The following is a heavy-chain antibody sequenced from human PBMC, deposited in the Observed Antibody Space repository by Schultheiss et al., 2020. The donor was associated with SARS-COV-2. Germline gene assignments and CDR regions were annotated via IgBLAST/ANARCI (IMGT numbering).Heavy chain of an antibody. CDR2: IIPIFGTA. CDR1: GGTFSSYA. CDR3: ARDTVYDFWSGLKI. Sequence: SVKVSCKASGGTFSSYAISWVRQAPGQGLEWMGGIIPIFGTANYAQKFQGRVTITADESTSTAYMELSSLRSEDTAVYYCARDTVYDFWSGLKIWGQGTLVTVSS. J-gene: IGHJ4*02. V-gene: IGHV1-69*13. D-gene: IGHD3-3*01.